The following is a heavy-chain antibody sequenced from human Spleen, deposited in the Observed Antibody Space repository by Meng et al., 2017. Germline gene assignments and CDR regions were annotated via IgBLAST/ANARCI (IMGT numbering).Heavy chain of an antibody. CDR3: ASWIYSCGWQ. CDR2: IYHGGDT. Sequence: QVKLRESGPGLVKPSGTLSLTCVVSGGSISSIDWWSWVRQPPGKGLEWIGEIYHGGDTNYNPSLKSRVTIAIDKSKNQFSLKLSSVTAADTAVYYCASWIYSCGWQWGQGALVTVSS. V-gene: IGHV4/OR15-8*02. J-gene: IGHJ4*02. D-gene: IGHD6-19*01. CDR1: GGSISSIDW.